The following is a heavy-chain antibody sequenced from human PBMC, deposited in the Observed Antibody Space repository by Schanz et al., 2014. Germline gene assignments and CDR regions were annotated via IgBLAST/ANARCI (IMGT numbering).Heavy chain of an antibody. J-gene: IGHJ4*02. V-gene: IGHV4-4*07. CDR1: GGSINNYF. Sequence: QVHLQESGPGLVKPSETLSVTCTVSGGSINNYFWTWIRQPAGKGLEWIGRIYSNGISHYNPSLESRVTRSVDTSKNKFSLILTPVTPADTAIYYCVRVKGEHSGHDYIVYWGQGIQVTVSP. CDR2: IYSNGIS. D-gene: IGHD5-12*01. CDR3: VRVKGEHSGHDYIVY.